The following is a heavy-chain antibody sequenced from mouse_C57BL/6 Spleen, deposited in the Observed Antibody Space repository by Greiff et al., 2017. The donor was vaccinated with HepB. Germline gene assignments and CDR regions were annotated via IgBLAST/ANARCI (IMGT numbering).Heavy chain of an antibody. J-gene: IGHJ2*01. Sequence: EVQLQQSGPELVKPGASVKMSCKASGYTFTDYNMHWVKQSHGKSLEWIGYINPNNGGTSYNQKFKGKATLTVNKSSSTAYMELRSLTSEYSAVYYCARNYGRGYFDYWGQGTTLTVSS. CDR1: GYTFTDYN. CDR2: INPNNGGT. CDR3: ARNYGRGYFDY. D-gene: IGHD1-1*01. V-gene: IGHV1-22*01.